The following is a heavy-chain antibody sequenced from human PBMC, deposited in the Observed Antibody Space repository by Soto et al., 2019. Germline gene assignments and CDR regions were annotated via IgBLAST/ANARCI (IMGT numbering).Heavy chain of an antibody. D-gene: IGHD3-3*01. J-gene: IGHJ6*02. CDR3: ARDTVEGYDFWSGYPTYYYYGMDV. Sequence: ASVKVSCKASGYTFTGYYMHWVRQAPGQGLEWMGWINPNSGGTNYAQKFQGRATMTRDTSISTAYMELSRLRSDDTAVYYCARDTVEGYDFWSGYPTYYYYGMDVWGQGTTVTVSS. CDR1: GYTFTGYY. CDR2: INPNSGGT. V-gene: IGHV1-2*02.